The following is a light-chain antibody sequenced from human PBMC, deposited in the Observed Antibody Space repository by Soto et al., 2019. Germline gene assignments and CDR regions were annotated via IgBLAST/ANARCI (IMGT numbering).Light chain of an antibody. J-gene: IGLJ1*01. CDR1: SSDVGSSNL. CDR3: CSYAGSSTHV. Sequence: SALPKPASVSGSPGQSITFSCTGTSSDVGSSNLVSWYQQHPGKAPKLLIYEVSKRPSGVSNRFSGSKSGNTASLTISGLQAEDEADYYCCSYAGSSTHVFGTGTKVTVL. V-gene: IGLV2-23*02. CDR2: EVS.